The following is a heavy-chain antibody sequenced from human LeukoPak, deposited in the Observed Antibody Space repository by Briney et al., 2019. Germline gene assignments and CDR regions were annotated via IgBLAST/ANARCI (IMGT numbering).Heavy chain of an antibody. CDR1: GASFSGYY. D-gene: IGHD6-19*01. CDR3: ARALSGWYPGGMLYY. V-gene: IGHV4-34*01. J-gene: IGHJ4*02. Sequence: SETLSLTCAVYGASFSGYYWSWIRQPPGKGLEWFGEINHSGSTNYNPSLKSRVTISVDTSKNQFSLKLSSVTAADTAVYYCARALSGWYPGGMLYYWGQGTLVTVSS. CDR2: INHSGST.